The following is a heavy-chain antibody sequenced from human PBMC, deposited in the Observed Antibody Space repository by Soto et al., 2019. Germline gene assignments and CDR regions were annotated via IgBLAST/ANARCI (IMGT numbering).Heavy chain of an antibody. D-gene: IGHD5-12*01. J-gene: IGHJ4*02. CDR2: IIPILGIA. V-gene: IGHV1-69*02. Sequence: ASVKVSCKASGGTFSSYTISWVRQAPGQGLEWMGRIIPILGIANYAQKFQGRVTITADKSTSTAYMELSSLRSEDTAVYYCASRPHYSGYDEYYFDYWGQGTLVTVSS. CDR3: ASRPHYSGYDEYYFDY. CDR1: GGTFSSYT.